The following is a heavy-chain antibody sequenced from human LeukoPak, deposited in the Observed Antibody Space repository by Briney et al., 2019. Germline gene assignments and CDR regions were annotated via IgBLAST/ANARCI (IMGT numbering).Heavy chain of an antibody. D-gene: IGHD3-3*01. CDR1: GGSFSGYY. CDR2: INHSGST. Sequence: SETLSLTCAVYGGSFSGYYWSWIRQPPGKGLEWIGEINHSGSTNYNPSLKSRVTISVDTSKNQFSLKLSSVTAADTAVYYCARDGKDDFWSGYYGYWGQGTLVTVSS. CDR3: ARDGKDDFWSGYYGY. J-gene: IGHJ4*02. V-gene: IGHV4-34*01.